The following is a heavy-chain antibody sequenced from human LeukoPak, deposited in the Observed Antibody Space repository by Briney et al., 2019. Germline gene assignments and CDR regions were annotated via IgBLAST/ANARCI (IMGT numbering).Heavy chain of an antibody. CDR1: GGSISSSSYY. CDR3: ASERGSGSYYGAFDI. Sequence: SETLSLTCTVSGGSISSSSYYWGWIRQPPGKGLEWIGSIYYSGSTYYNPSLKSRVTISVDTSKNQFSLKLSSVTAADTAVYYCASERGSGSYYGAFDIWGQGTMVTVSS. CDR2: IYYSGST. D-gene: IGHD3-10*01. J-gene: IGHJ3*02. V-gene: IGHV4-39*07.